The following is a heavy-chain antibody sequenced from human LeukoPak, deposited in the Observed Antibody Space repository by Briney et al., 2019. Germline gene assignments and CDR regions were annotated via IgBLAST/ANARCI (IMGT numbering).Heavy chain of an antibody. CDR1: GFTFSSYA. V-gene: IGHV3-23*01. Sequence: PGGSLRLSCAASGFTFSSYAMSWVRQAPGKGLEWVSAISGSGGSTYYADSVKGRFTISRDNSKNTLYLQMNGLRAEDTAVYYCAREVRWPTKYDYYYYMDVWGKGTTVTISS. D-gene: IGHD5-24*01. CDR2: ISGSGGST. J-gene: IGHJ6*03. CDR3: AREVRWPTKYDYYYYMDV.